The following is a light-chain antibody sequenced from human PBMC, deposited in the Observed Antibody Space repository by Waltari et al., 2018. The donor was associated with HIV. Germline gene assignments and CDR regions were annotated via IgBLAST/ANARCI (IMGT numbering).Light chain of an antibody. V-gene: IGLV3-21*02. Sequence: SYVLTQPPSVSVAPGQTARITCGGNNIGSKGVHWYQQKPSQAPVLVVYDDSDRPSGSPERFSGSSSWNTATLTISRGEAGDEADFYCQVWDSSTDLRVFGGGTKLTVL. CDR3: QVWDSSTDLRV. CDR1: NIGSKG. CDR2: DDS. J-gene: IGLJ2*01.